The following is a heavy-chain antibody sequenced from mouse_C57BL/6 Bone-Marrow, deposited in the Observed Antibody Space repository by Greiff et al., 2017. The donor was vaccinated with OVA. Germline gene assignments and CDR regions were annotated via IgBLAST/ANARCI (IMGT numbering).Heavy chain of an antibody. V-gene: IGHV5-4*01. CDR3: ARDLGNYYGSSYVEWYFDV. J-gene: IGHJ1*03. CDR1: GFTFSSYA. Sequence: DVHLVESGGGLVKPGGSLKLSCAASGFTFSSYAMSWVRQTPEKRLEWVATISDGGSYTYYPDNVKGRFTISRDNAKNNLYLQMSHLKSEDTAMYYCARDLGNYYGSSYVEWYFDVWGTGTTVTVSS. D-gene: IGHD1-1*01. CDR2: ISDGGSYT.